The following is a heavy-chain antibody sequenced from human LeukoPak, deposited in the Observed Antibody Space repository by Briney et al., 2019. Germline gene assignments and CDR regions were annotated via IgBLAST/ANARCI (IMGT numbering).Heavy chain of an antibody. J-gene: IGHJ3*02. Sequence: NPPETLPSTGTSPVAPTVSHNGTGFRKPQGRGLEWIAYIYYTGTRNYNPSLKSRVTISVDTSKNQISLRLSSVTAADTAVYYCARQGIDAFDIWGQGTLVTVSS. CDR2: IYYTGTR. V-gene: IGHV4-59*08. CDR1: VAPTVSHN. CDR3: ARQGIDAFDI.